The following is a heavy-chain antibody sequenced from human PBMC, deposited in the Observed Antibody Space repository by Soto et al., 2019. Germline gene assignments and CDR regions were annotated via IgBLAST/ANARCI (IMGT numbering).Heavy chain of an antibody. CDR1: GFIFSHYV. J-gene: IGHJ3*02. Sequence: EVEMLESGGGLGQPGGSLRLSGVVSGFIFSHYVMNWVRQAPGKGLEWVSGLSGGSVTTYYAGSVKGRFTISRDNSKNALFLQMNSLRVEDTALYYFANPRNGYNWCAFDIWGQGTLVTVSS. CDR3: ANPRNGYNWCAFDI. V-gene: IGHV3-23*01. CDR2: LSGGSVTT. D-gene: IGHD5-12*01.